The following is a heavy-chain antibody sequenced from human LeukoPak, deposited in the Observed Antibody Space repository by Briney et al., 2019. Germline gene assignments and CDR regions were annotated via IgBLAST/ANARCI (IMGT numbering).Heavy chain of an antibody. D-gene: IGHD1-26*01. V-gene: IGHV3-74*01. CDR3: ARDEWELEKGYAFDI. J-gene: IGHJ3*02. CDR1: GFTFSSYW. CDR2: INSDGSST. Sequence: GGSLRLSCAAPGFTFSSYWMHWVRQAPGKGLVWVSRINSDGSSTSYADSVKGRFTISRDNAENTLYLQMNSLRAEDTAVYYCARDEWELEKGYAFDIWGQGTMVTVSS.